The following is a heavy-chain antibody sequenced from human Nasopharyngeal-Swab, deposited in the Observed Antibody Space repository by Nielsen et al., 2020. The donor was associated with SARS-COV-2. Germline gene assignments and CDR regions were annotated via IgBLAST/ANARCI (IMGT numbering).Heavy chain of an antibody. Sequence: GESLKISCAASGFTFSSYAMHWVRQAPGKGLEYVSAISTNGGSTYYADSVKGRFTISRDNSKNTLYLQMGSLRAEDMAVYYCATGYRCLMGVWGQGTTVTVSS. CDR3: ATGYRCLMGV. V-gene: IGHV3-64*02. D-gene: IGHD6-13*01. CDR1: GFTFSSYA. CDR2: ISTNGGST. J-gene: IGHJ6*02.